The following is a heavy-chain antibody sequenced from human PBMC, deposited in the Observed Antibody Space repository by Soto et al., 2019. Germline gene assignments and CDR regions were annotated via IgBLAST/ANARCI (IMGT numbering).Heavy chain of an antibody. Sequence: ASVKVSCKASGYTFTSYGISWVRQAPGQGLEWMGWISAYNGNTNHAQKLQGRVTMTTDTSTSTVYMELSSLRSEDTAVYYCARGVVVAATTDAFDIWGQGTMVTVSS. V-gene: IGHV1-18*01. D-gene: IGHD2-15*01. CDR2: ISAYNGNT. CDR1: GYTFTSYG. CDR3: ARGVVVAATTDAFDI. J-gene: IGHJ3*02.